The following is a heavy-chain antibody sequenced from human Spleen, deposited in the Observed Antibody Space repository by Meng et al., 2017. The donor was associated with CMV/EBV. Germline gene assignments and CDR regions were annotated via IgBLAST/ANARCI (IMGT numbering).Heavy chain of an antibody. CDR2: ILYDGTNK. V-gene: IGHV3-30-3*01. D-gene: IGHD3-10*01. CDR1: GFTFSGYA. J-gene: IGHJ3*02. CDR3: ATLGDPFDI. Sequence: RLSGAASGFTFSGYAMHWVRQAPGKGLEWVAVILYDGTNKYYADSVKGRFTISRDNSKNTLYLQMNSLRTEDTAVYYCATLGDPFDIWGQGTMVTVSS.